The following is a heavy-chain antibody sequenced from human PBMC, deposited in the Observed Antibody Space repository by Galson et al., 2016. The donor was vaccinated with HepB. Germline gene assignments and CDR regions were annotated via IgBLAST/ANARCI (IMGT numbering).Heavy chain of an antibody. D-gene: IGHD6-13*01. V-gene: IGHV4-59*13. CDR2: NRYTGGA. CDR3: AGFYTGTWSFDY. Sequence: ETLSLTCTVSGVSITTYYWAWIRQAPGKGLEWIGYNRYTGGAKYNPSLGGRVTISVDTPRRQNSLNLTSVTAADTAVYYCAGFYTGTWSFDYWGHGVLVTVSS. CDR1: GVSITTYY. J-gene: IGHJ4*01.